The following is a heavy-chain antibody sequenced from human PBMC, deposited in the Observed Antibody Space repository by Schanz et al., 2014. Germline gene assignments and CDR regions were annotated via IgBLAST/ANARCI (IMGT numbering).Heavy chain of an antibody. Sequence: EVQLVESGGGLVQPGGSLRLSCAASGFTFSTYWMSWVRQAPGKGLEWVAAINQAASVQYYVDSVKGRFTISRDDAKNSLYLEMTSLRGEDTAVYYCARENLNWEAFDIWGQGTVVTVSS. V-gene: IGHV3-7*03. CDR1: GFTFSTYW. CDR3: ARENLNWEAFDI. CDR2: INQAASVQ. J-gene: IGHJ3*02. D-gene: IGHD7-27*01.